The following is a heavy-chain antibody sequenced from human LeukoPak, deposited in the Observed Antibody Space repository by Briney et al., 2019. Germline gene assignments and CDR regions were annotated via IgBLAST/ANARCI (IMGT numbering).Heavy chain of an antibody. J-gene: IGHJ5*02. CDR3: AKSGDYDSQFDP. CDR1: GFTFSSYG. D-gene: IGHD3-3*01. V-gene: IGHV3-30*02. CDR2: IRYDGSNK. Sequence: TGGSLRLSYAASGFTFSSYGMHWVRQAPGKGLDWVAFIRYDGSNKYYADSVKGRFAISRDNSKNTLYLQMNSLRAEDTAVYYCAKSGDYDSQFDPWGQGTLVTVSS.